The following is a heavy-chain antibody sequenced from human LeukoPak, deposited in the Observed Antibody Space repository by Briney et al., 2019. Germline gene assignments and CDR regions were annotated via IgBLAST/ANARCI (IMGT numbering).Heavy chain of an antibody. D-gene: IGHD6-19*01. CDR2: FHESERA. V-gene: IGHV4-34*01. Sequence: PSETLSLTCAVYGGSLKFYYWSWIRQAPGKGLEWIGEFHESERAKYNPSLKSRVTISVDTSKNQFSLKLSSVTAADTAVYYCARHPGYSSGWYEDYFDYWGQGTLVTVSS. CDR3: ARHPGYSSGWYEDYFDY. J-gene: IGHJ4*02. CDR1: GGSLKFYY.